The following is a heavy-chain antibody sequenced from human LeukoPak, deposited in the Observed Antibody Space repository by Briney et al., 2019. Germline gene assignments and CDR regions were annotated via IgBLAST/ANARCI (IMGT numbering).Heavy chain of an antibody. D-gene: IGHD2-2*01. Sequence: GGSLRLSCAASGFTFSSYGMSWVRQAPGKGLEWVAFIRYDGSNKYYADSVKGRFTISRDNSKNTLYLQMNSLRAEDTAVYYCAKDPRGYCSSTSCPMDVWGKGTTVTISS. CDR1: GFTFSSYG. J-gene: IGHJ6*03. V-gene: IGHV3-30*02. CDR2: IRYDGSNK. CDR3: AKDPRGYCSSTSCPMDV.